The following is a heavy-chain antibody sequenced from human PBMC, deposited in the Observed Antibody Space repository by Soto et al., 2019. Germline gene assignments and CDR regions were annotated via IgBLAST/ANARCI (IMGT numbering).Heavy chain of an antibody. V-gene: IGHV4-61*01. Sequence: QVQLQESGPGLVKPSETLSLTCTVSGGSVSSGSYYWSWIRQPPGKGLEWIGYIYYSGSTNYNPSLKGRVTISVDTSKNQFSLKLSSVTAADTAVYYCARGIDGWYQGRYYYGMDVWGKGTTVTVSS. D-gene: IGHD6-19*01. CDR1: GGSVSSGSYY. CDR2: IYYSGST. CDR3: ARGIDGWYQGRYYYGMDV. J-gene: IGHJ6*04.